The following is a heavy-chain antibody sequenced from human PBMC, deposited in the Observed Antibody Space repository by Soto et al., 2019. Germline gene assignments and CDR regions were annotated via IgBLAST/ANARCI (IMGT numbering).Heavy chain of an antibody. CDR2: MNPKSGNT. J-gene: IGHJ4*02. Sequence: QVRLVQSGAEVKKPGASVKVSCKTSGYIFTTYGIDWVRQATGQGLEWMGWMNPKSGNTAYAQKFQARVTMTRDTSINTAYMELSSLRSEDTAVYFCARGRRADDYGDSWGQGTLVTVPS. CDR3: ARGRRADDYGDS. CDR1: GYIFTTYG. V-gene: IGHV1-8*02.